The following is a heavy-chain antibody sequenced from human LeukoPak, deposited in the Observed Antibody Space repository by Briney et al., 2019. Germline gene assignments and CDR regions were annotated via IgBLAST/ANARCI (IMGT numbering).Heavy chain of an antibody. Sequence: SETLSLTCTVSGGSISSSSYYWGWIRQPPGKGLEWIGSIYYSGSTYYNPSLKSRVTISVDTSKYQFSLKLSSVTAADTAVYYCARGGSSSWYMDVWGKGTTVTVSS. V-gene: IGHV4-39*07. D-gene: IGHD6-6*01. CDR2: IYYSGST. J-gene: IGHJ6*03. CDR1: GGSISSSSYY. CDR3: ARGGSSSWYMDV.